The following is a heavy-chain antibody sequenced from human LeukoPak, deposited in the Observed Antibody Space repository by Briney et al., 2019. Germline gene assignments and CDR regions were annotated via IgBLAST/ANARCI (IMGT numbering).Heavy chain of an antibody. CDR1: GGSFSGYY. V-gene: IGHV4-34*01. CDR3: AITYYDSSGYYFDY. CDR2: INHSGST. D-gene: IGHD3-22*01. J-gene: IGHJ4*02. Sequence: SETLSLTCAVYGGSFSGYYWSWIRQPPGKGLEGIGEINHSGSTNYNPSLKSRVTISVDTSKNQFSLKLSSVTAADTAVYYCAITYYDSSGYYFDYWGQGTLVTVSS.